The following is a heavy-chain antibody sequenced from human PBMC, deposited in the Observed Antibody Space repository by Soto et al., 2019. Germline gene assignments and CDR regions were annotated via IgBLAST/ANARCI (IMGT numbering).Heavy chain of an antibody. CDR1: GGSISSYY. Sequence: SETLSLTCTVSGGSISSYYWSWIRQPPGKGLEWIGYIYYSGSTNYNPSLKSRVPISVDTSKNQFSLKLSSVTAADTAVYYCARGSGSRSVWYYYYGMDVWGQGATVTVSS. V-gene: IGHV4-59*01. CDR2: IYYSGST. D-gene: IGHD6-13*01. CDR3: ARGSGSRSVWYYYYGMDV. J-gene: IGHJ6*02.